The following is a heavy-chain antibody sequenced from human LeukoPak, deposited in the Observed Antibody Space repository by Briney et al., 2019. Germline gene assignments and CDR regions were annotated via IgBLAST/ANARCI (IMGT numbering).Heavy chain of an antibody. Sequence: ASVTVSCKASDYTFTSYGISWVRQAPGQGLEWMGWISGYNGNTNYAQKLQGRVTMTTDTSTSTAYMELRSLRSDDTAVYYCARDNMEAYYDSSGSFDYWGRGTLVTVSS. CDR2: ISGYNGNT. CDR3: ARDNMEAYYDSSGSFDY. CDR1: DYTFTSYG. J-gene: IGHJ4*02. D-gene: IGHD3-22*01. V-gene: IGHV1-18*01.